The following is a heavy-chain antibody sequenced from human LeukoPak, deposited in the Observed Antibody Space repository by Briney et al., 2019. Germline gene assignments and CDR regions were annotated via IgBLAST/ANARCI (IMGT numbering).Heavy chain of an antibody. CDR1: GFTFSSYW. CDR2: IKQDGSEK. D-gene: IGHD3-22*01. J-gene: IGHJ4*02. Sequence: PGGSLRLSCAASGFTFSSYWMSWVRQAPGKGLEWVANIKQDGSEKYYVDSVKGRFTISRDNSKNTLYLQMNSLRAEDTAVYYCAKRPSYYYDRSGYANFDYWGQGTLATVSS. CDR3: AKRPSYYYDRSGYANFDY. V-gene: IGHV3-7*03.